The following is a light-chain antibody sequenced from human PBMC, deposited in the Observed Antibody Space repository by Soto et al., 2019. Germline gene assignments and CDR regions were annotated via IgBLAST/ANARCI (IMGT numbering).Light chain of an antibody. CDR3: KSYDSSLSGSIV. J-gene: IGLJ2*01. V-gene: IGLV1-40*01. CDR2: GNS. Sequence: QLVLTQPPSVSGAPGQRVTISCTGSSSNIGAGYDVHWYQQLPGTAPKLLIYGNSNRPSGVPDRFSGSKSGTSASLAITGFEAEDEADYYCKSYDSSLSGSIVFGEGTKLTVL. CDR1: SSNIGAGYD.